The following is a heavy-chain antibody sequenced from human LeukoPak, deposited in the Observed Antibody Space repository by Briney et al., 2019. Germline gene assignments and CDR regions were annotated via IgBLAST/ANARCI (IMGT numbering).Heavy chain of an antibody. CDR2: IIPIFGTA. CDR1: GGTFSSYA. J-gene: IGHJ4*02. CDR3: ARHDSSGYFNY. V-gene: IGHV1-69*05. Sequence: ASVKVSCKAAGGTFSSYAISWVRQAPGQGLEWMGGIIPIFGTANYAQKFQGRVTITTDESTSTAYMELSSLRSEDTAVYYCARHDSSGYFNYWGQGTLVTVSS. D-gene: IGHD3-22*01.